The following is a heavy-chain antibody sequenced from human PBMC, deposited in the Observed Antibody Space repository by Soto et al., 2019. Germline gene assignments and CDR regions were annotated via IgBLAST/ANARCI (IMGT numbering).Heavy chain of an antibody. J-gene: IGHJ5*02. Sequence: SETLSLTCTVSGGSISSYYWSWIRQPPGKGLEWIGYIYYSGSTNYNPSLKSRVTISVDTSKNQFSLKLSSVTAADTAVYYCAREITGSRVEMGTEVDWFDPWGQGTLVTVSS. D-gene: IGHD3-16*01. CDR3: AREITGSRVEMGTEVDWFDP. V-gene: IGHV4-59*01. CDR2: IYYSGST. CDR1: GGSISSYY.